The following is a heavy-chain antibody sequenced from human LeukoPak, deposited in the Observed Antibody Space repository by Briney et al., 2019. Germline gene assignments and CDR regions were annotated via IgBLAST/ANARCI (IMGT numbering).Heavy chain of an antibody. Sequence: GESLKISCKGSGYSFTSYWLGWVRHIPGKGLEWMGVIYPGDSYSRYRPSFEAQVTIPVHKPINTAYLEWTSLKPAHTGMFYFARHKAGNYWAYWGQGTLVTVSS. CDR1: GYSFTSYW. V-gene: IGHV5-51*01. J-gene: IGHJ4*02. CDR3: ARHKAGNYWAY. CDR2: IYPGDSYS. D-gene: IGHD1-14*01.